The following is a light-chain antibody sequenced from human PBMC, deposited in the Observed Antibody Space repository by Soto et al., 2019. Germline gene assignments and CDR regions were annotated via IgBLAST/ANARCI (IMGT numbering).Light chain of an antibody. CDR3: QSNNSAPAFT. CDR2: TAS. J-gene: IGKJ3*01. CDR1: QGIDNY. Sequence: DIQMTQSPSSLSASVGDRITVTCRASQGIDNYLAWFQQKPGKVPTLLIYTASTVRSGVPSRFGGSGSGTDFTLTISSLLHEDVATYYCQSNNSAPAFTFGPGTKVDIK. V-gene: IGKV1-27*01.